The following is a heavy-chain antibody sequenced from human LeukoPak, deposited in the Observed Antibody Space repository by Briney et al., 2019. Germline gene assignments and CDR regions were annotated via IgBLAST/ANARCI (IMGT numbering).Heavy chain of an antibody. V-gene: IGHV3-11*05. CDR3: ARANEGYHYYGMDV. CDR1: GFTFSDHH. Sequence: PGGSLRLSRAASGFTFSDHHMSWIRQAPGKGLEWVSYISTSTGYTNYADSVKGRFTISRDNAKKSLYLQMNSLRAEDTAVYYCARANEGYHYYGMDVWGQGTTVTVSS. CDR2: ISTSTGYT. J-gene: IGHJ6*02.